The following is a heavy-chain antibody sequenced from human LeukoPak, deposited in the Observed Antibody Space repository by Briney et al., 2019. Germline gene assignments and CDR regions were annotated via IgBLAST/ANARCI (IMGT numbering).Heavy chain of an antibody. CDR2: IRYDGSNK. Sequence: PGGSLRLSCAASGFTFSSYGMHWVRQAPGKGLEWVAFIRYDGSNKYYADSVKGRFTISRDNSKNTLYLQMNSLRAEDTAVYYCAKDGRRGGSYAVYFDYWGQGTLVTVSS. CDR1: GFTFSSYG. CDR3: AKDGRRGGSYAVYFDY. J-gene: IGHJ4*02. V-gene: IGHV3-30*02. D-gene: IGHD1-26*01.